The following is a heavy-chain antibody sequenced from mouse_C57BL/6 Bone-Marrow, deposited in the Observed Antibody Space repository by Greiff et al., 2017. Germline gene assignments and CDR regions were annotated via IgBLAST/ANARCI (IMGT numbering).Heavy chain of an antibody. CDR2: ISDGGSYT. CDR1: GFTFSSYA. J-gene: IGHJ3*01. D-gene: IGHD3-3*01. CDR3: ARQGPLLFAY. Sequence: EVMLVESGGGLVKPGGSLKLSCAASGFTFSSYAMSWVRQTPEKRLEWVATISDGGSYTYYPDNVKGRFTISRDNAKNTLYLQMSSLKSEDTAMYYCARQGPLLFAYWGQGTLVTVSA. V-gene: IGHV5-4*03.